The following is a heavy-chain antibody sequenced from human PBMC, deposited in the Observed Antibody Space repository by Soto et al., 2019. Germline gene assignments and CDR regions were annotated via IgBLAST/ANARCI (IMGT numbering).Heavy chain of an antibody. V-gene: IGHV6-1*01. CDR1: GDSVSSNSAA. CDR3: ARGYVHIVVVPAAITESYYYYYMDV. J-gene: IGHJ6*03. CDR2: TYYRSKWYN. D-gene: IGHD2-2*02. Sequence: SQTLSLTCAISGDSVSSNSAAWNWIRQSLSRGLEWLGRTYYRSKWYNDYAVSVKSRITINPDTSKNQFSLQLNSVTPEDTAVYYCARGYVHIVVVPAAITESYYYYYMDVWGKGTTVTVSS.